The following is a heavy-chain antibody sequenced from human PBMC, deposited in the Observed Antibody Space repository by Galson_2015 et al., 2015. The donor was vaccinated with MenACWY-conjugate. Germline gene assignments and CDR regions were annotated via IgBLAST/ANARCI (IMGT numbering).Heavy chain of an antibody. Sequence: SLRLSCAASGFAFSSYALSWVRPAPGKGLAWVSTISGGGDRTDYSDSVTGRFTISRAHSQTTLFLQMNSLRAEDTAVYFCTKRGVFGSGTSYTNNWFDAWGQGTLVTVSS. CDR1: GFAFSSYA. CDR2: ISGGGDRT. V-gene: IGHV3-23*01. CDR3: TKRGVFGSGTSYTNNWFDA. D-gene: IGHD3-10*01. J-gene: IGHJ5*02.